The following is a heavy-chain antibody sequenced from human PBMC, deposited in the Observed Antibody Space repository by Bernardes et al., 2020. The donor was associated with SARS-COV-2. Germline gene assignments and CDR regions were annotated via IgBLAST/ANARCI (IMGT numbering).Heavy chain of an antibody. Sequence: GGSLRLSCAASGFIVSSNYMSWVRQAPGKGLEWVSVIYRGGSTYYADSAKGRFTISRDNSKNTLYLQMNSLRAEDTAVYYCARDPGYVDYYFDSWGQGTLVIVSS. V-gene: IGHV3-66*01. CDR1: GFIVSSNY. CDR2: IYRGGST. D-gene: IGHD5-12*01. J-gene: IGHJ4*02. CDR3: ARDPGYVDYYFDS.